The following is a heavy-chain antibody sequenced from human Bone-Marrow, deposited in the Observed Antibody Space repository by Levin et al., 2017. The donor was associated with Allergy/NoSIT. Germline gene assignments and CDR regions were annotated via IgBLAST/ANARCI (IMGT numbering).Heavy chain of an antibody. Sequence: SETLSLTCTVSGASISNDTYYWGWIRQPPGTGLEWIGNFDYGGTTYYNPSLQSRIMISVDTSKKQFSLKLSSVTAADTAVYYCARHGNWGSDSWGQGTLVTVSS. CDR2: FDYGGTT. J-gene: IGHJ4*02. V-gene: IGHV4-39*01. CDR3: ARHGNWGSDS. CDR1: GASISNDTYY. D-gene: IGHD3-16*01.